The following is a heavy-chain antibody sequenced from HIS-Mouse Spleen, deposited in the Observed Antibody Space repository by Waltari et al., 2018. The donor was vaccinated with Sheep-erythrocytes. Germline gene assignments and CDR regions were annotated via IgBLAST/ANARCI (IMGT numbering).Heavy chain of an antibody. CDR2: IYSGGST. V-gene: IGHV3-66*01. CDR1: GFTDSSNY. D-gene: IGHD1-7*01. Sequence: AASGFTDSSNYMSWVRQAPGKGLEWVSVIYSGGSTYYADSVKGRFTISRDNSKNTLYLQMNSLRAEDTAVYYCARDSNWNYAFDIWGQGTMVTVSS. J-gene: IGHJ3*02. CDR3: ARDSNWNYAFDI.